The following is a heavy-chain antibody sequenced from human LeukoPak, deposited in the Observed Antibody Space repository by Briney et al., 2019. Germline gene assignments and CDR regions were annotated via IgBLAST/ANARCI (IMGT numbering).Heavy chain of an antibody. J-gene: IGHJ4*02. D-gene: IGHD3-3*01. Sequence: PGGSLRLSCAASGFAFSTCAMSWVRQAPGKGLEWVSSISGSGGSTYYADSVKGRFSISRDNSKNTVYLERNSLRAEDTALYYCAKGGQNFDFWRFDYWGQGTLVPVSS. CDR1: GFAFSTCA. V-gene: IGHV3-23*01. CDR2: ISGSGGST. CDR3: AKGGQNFDFWRFDY.